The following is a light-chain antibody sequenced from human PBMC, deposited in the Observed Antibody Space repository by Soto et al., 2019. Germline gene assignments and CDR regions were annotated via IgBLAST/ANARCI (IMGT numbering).Light chain of an antibody. CDR3: QQTYNTPLT. J-gene: IGKJ4*01. V-gene: IGKV1-39*01. Sequence: DIQMTQSPSSLSASVGDRVTITCRASQSIGKYLSWFQQTPGNATKLLIYAASGLQSGVPSRFSGSGSGTDFTLTINSLQREDFATYYCQQTYNTPLTFGGGTKVDIK. CDR2: AAS. CDR1: QSIGKY.